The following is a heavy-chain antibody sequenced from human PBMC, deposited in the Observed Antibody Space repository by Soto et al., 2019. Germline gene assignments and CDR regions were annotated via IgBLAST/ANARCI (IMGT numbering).Heavy chain of an antibody. CDR1: GFTFSSYA. CDR2: ISYDGSNK. V-gene: IGHV3-30-3*01. CDR3: ARVHGDPSGFDY. D-gene: IGHD4-17*01. Sequence: QVQLVESGGGVVQPGSSLRLSCAASGFTFSSYAMHWVRQAPGKGLEWVAVISYDGSNKYYADSVKGRFTISRDNSKNTLYLQMNSLRAEDTAVYYCARVHGDPSGFDYWGQGTLVTVSS. J-gene: IGHJ4*02.